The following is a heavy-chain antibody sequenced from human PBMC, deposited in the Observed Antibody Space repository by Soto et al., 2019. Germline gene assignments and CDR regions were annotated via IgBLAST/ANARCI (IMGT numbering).Heavy chain of an antibody. CDR3: AKTLGKAAPGQEY. V-gene: IGHV3-23*01. CDR2: ISGSGGST. J-gene: IGHJ4*02. D-gene: IGHD6-13*01. Sequence: EVQLLESGGGLVQPGGSLRLSCAASGFTFSNYAMSWVRQAPGKGLEWVSAISGSGGSTYYADSVKGRFTISRDNSKNTLYVQLNSLRAEDTAVYYCAKTLGKAAPGQEYWGLGTLVTVSS. CDR1: GFTFSNYA.